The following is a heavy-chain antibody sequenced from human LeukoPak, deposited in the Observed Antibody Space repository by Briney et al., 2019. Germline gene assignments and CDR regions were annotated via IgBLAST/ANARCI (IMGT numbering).Heavy chain of an antibody. Sequence: GGSLRLSCAASAFTFGNYGMSWVRQAPGKELEWVSAISGSGGSTYYADSVQGRFTISRDNSKNTLYLQMNSLRAEDSAVYYCAKGRGDGILPLDYWGQGTLVTVSS. CDR2: ISGSGGST. CDR1: AFTFGNYG. D-gene: IGHD5-18*01. V-gene: IGHV3-23*01. J-gene: IGHJ4*02. CDR3: AKGRGDGILPLDY.